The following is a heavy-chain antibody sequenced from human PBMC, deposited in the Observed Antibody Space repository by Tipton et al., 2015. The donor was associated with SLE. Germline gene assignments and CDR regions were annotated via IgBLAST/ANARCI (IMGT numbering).Heavy chain of an antibody. CDR2: IYSSGDR. D-gene: IGHD4-17*01. J-gene: IGHJ2*01. V-gene: IGHV4-4*07. Sequence: TLSLTCTVSGGSISFDYWIWIRQSAGRGLGWIGRIYSSGDRDYNPSLRSRVTMSIDASQNRVSLRLKSVSAADTAVYYCARGSDGEYVRYFDVWGPGTLVTVSS. CDR1: GGSISFDY. CDR3: ARGSDGEYVRYFDV.